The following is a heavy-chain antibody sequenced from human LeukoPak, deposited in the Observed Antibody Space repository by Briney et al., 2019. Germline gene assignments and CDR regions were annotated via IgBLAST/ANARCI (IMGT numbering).Heavy chain of an antibody. D-gene: IGHD3-22*01. CDR3: ARQFYYGSGGSHY. V-gene: IGHV4-39*01. Sequence: SETLSLTCTVSGGSISSSSYYWGWIRQPPGKGLEWIGSIFYSGSTYYNPSLESRVTISVDTSKNQFSLKLSSVTAADTAVYYCARQFYYGSGGSHYWGQGTLVTVSS. CDR1: GGSISSSSYY. CDR2: IFYSGST. J-gene: IGHJ4*02.